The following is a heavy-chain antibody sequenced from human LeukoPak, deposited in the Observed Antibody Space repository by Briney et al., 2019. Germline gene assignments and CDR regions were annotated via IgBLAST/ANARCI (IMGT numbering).Heavy chain of an antibody. CDR3: ASLTLGGNSTYDY. J-gene: IGHJ4*02. D-gene: IGHD4-23*01. CDR1: GGSFSGYY. V-gene: IGHV4-34*01. Sequence: PSETLSLTCAVYGGSFSGYYWSWIRQPPGKGLEWIGEINHSGSTNYNPSLKSRVTISVDTSKNQFSLKLSSVTAADTAVYYCASLTLGGNSTYDYWGQGTLVTVSS. CDR2: INHSGST.